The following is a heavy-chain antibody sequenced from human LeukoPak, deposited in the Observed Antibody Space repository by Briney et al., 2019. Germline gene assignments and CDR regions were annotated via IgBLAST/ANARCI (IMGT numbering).Heavy chain of an antibody. CDR2: IIPIFGTA. D-gene: IGHD2-2*01. J-gene: IGHJ4*02. Sequence: SVKVSCKASGYTFTSYGISWVRQAPGQGLEWMGGIIPIFGTANYAQKFQGRVTITADESTSTAYMELSSLRSEDTAVYYCARELCSSTSCQYYFDYWGQGTLVTVSS. CDR3: ARELCSSTSCQYYFDY. V-gene: IGHV1-69*13. CDR1: GYTFTSYG.